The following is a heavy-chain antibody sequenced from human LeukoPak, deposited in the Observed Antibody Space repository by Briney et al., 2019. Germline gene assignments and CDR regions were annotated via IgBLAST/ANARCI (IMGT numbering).Heavy chain of an antibody. J-gene: IGHJ4*02. V-gene: IGHV3-48*01. Sequence: GGSLRLSCAASGFTFSSYSMNWVRQAPGKGLEWVSYISSSSSTIYYADSVKGRFTISRDNAKNSLYLQMNSLRAEDTAVYYCARGPTVGATLVDYWGQGTLVTVSS. CDR3: ARGPTVGATLVDY. CDR2: ISSSSSTI. CDR1: GFTFSSYS. D-gene: IGHD1-26*01.